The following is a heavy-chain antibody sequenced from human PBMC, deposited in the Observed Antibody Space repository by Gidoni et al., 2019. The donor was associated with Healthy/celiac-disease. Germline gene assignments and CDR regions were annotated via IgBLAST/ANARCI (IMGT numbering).Heavy chain of an antibody. V-gene: IGHV3-11*01. D-gene: IGHD6-6*01. J-gene: IGHJ6*02. CDR2: ISSSDSTI. CDR1: GFTFSEYY. CDR3: ARDLEQLVYDV. Sequence: QVQLVESGGGLVKPGGSLRHSSAASGFTFSEYYMSWIRQAPGKGLEWVSYISSSDSTIYYADSVKGRFTISRENAKNSLYLQMNSLRAEDTAVYYCARDLEQLVYDVWGQGTTVTVSS.